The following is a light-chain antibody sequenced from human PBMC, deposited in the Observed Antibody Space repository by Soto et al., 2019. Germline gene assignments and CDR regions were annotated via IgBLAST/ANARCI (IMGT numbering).Light chain of an antibody. J-gene: IGKJ4*01. CDR1: QNVSSSY. V-gene: IGKV3-20*01. CDR3: QQYGSSLPLT. CDR2: GAS. Sequence: EIVLTQSPGTLSLSPGERATLSCRASQNVSSSYLAWYQQKPGQAPRLLIYGASSRATGIPDRFSGSGSGTDFTLTISRLEPEDFAVYYCQQYGSSLPLTFGGGTKVEIK.